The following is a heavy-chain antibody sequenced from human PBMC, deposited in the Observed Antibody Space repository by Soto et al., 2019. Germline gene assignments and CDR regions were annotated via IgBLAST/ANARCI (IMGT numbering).Heavy chain of an antibody. V-gene: IGHV3-7*02. J-gene: IGHJ4*02. Sequence: LRLSCTTSGLAFSTYWMAWVRQAPGKGLEWVGNTKPDETEAYYAGSVEGRFTISRDNAKSSLYLQMDSLRVEDTAVYYCATIGDVTFHYWGQGTPVTVSS. CDR2: TKPDETEA. CDR3: ATIGDVTFHY. D-gene: IGHD4-4*01. CDR1: GLAFSTYW.